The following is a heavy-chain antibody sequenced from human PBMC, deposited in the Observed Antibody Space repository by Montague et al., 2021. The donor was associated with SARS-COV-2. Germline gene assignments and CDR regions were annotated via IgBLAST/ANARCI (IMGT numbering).Heavy chain of an antibody. CDR3: ARWDPQTLTLIGLRGKSASDY. J-gene: IGHJ4*02. D-gene: IGHD4-23*01. V-gene: IGHV4-34*01. CDR2: INHSGTT. CDR1: GGSFSGYY. Sequence: SETLSLTCAVYGGSFSGYYWTWIRQSPGKGLEWIAEINHSGTTNYNFNPSLRSLVTISVDTSKSQFSLKLSSVTAADTGVYYCARWDPQTLTLIGLRGKSASDYWGQGTLVTVSS.